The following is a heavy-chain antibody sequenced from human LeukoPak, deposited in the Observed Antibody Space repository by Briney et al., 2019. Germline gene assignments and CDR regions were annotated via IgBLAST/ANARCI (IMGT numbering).Heavy chain of an antibody. CDR1: GGSLGNYY. CDR3: ARITDPDYRRGWSGADY. CDR2: IYPTGHT. D-gene: IGHD6-19*01. J-gene: IGHJ4*02. Sequence: SETLSLTCTVSGGSLGNYYWSWIRQPDGKGLEWIGRIYPTGHTHYNPSLKSRVTMSVATSKNQFSLKMTSLTAADTAVYYCARITDPDYRRGWSGADYWGRGTQVTVSA. V-gene: IGHV4-4*07.